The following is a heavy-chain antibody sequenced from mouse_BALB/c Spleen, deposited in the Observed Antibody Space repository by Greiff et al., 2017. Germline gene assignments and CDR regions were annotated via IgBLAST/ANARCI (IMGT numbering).Heavy chain of an antibody. CDR2: IDPENGDT. V-gene: IGHV14-4*02. CDR3: NAYYYGSSPLDY. Sequence: EVKLMESGAELVRSGASVKLSCTASGFNIKDYYMHWVKQRPEQGLEWIGWIDPENGDTEYAPKFQGKATMTADTSSNTAYLQLSSLTSEDTAVYYCNAYYYGSSPLDYWGQGTTLTVSS. CDR1: GFNIKDYY. J-gene: IGHJ2*01. D-gene: IGHD1-1*01.